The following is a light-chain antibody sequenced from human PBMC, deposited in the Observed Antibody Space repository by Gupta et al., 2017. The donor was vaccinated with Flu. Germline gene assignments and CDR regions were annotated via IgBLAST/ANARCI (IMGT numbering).Light chain of an antibody. V-gene: IGLV2-23*01. CDR2: EGT. J-gene: IGLJ2*01. Sequence: LTQPASVSGSPGQSITISCTGTSSDVGSYNIVSWYRQHPGKAPKLLIYEGTKRPSGVSNRFSGSQSGNTASLTISGLQAEDEADYYCCSYATIVLFGGGTKLTVL. CDR1: SSDVGSYNI. CDR3: CSYATIVL.